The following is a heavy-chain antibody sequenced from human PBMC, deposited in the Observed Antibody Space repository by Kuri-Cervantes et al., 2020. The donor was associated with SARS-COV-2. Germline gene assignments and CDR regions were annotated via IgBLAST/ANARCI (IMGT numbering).Heavy chain of an antibody. V-gene: IGHV3-30*02. Sequence: GGSLRLSCAASGFTFSSYGMHWVRQAPGKGLEWVAFIRYDGSNKYYADSVKGRFTISRDNSKNTLYLQMNSLRAEDTAVCYCAKDLSGSFAFDYWGQGTLVTVSS. CDR3: AKDLSGSFAFDY. CDR2: IRYDGSNK. D-gene: IGHD1-26*01. CDR1: GFTFSSYG. J-gene: IGHJ4*02.